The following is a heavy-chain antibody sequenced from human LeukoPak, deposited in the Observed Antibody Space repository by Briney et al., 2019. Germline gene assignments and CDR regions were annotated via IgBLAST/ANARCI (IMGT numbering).Heavy chain of an antibody. CDR3: AKRGYVSPEEYFQH. CDR2: ISGSGGST. CDR1: GFTFSSYA. J-gene: IGHJ1*01. Sequence: GGSLRLSCAATGFTFSSYAMSWVRQAPGKGLEWVSAISGSGGSTYYADSVKGRFTISRDNSKNTLYLQMNSLRAEDTAVYYCAKRGYVSPEEYFQHWGQGTLVTVSS. V-gene: IGHV3-23*01. D-gene: IGHD3-16*01.